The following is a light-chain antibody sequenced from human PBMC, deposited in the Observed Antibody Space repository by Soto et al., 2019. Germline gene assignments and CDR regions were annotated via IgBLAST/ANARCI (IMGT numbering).Light chain of an antibody. CDR2: AAS. V-gene: IGKV1-39*01. CDR1: QSISSF. J-gene: IGKJ1*01. Sequence: DIQMTQSPASLSASVGDRVTLTCRASQSISSFLNWYQQKPGKAPKLLIYAASSLQSGVPSRFSGSGSGTEFALTISSLQPEDFAIYYCQQSYSTPKTFGQGTKVEIK. CDR3: QQSYSTPKT.